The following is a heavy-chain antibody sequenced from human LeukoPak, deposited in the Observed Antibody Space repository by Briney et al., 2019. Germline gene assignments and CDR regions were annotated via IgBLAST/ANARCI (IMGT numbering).Heavy chain of an antibody. D-gene: IGHD5-24*01. V-gene: IGHV3-48*03. Sequence: GGSLRLSCAASGFSFSSYEMNWVRQAPGKGLEWVSWISTSGSTLNYADSVKGRFTVSRDNARNSLYLQMNSLRAEDTAVYYCARSDGGFDYWGQGTLVTVSA. CDR1: GFSFSSYE. J-gene: IGHJ4*02. CDR2: ISTSGSTL. CDR3: ARSDGGFDY.